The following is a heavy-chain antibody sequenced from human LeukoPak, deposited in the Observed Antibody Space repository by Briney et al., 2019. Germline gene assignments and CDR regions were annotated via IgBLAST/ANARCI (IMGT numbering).Heavy chain of an antibody. J-gene: IGHJ6*03. V-gene: IGHV1-69*05. CDR1: GGTFSSYA. Sequence: ASMKVSCKASGGTFSSYAISWVRQAPGQGLEWMGGIIPIFGTANYAQKFQGRVTITTDESTSTAYMELSSLRSEDTAVYYCARVVRYDILTGYPYYYYYMDVWGKGTTVTVSS. CDR3: ARVVRYDILTGYPYYYYYMDV. D-gene: IGHD3-9*01. CDR2: IIPIFGTA.